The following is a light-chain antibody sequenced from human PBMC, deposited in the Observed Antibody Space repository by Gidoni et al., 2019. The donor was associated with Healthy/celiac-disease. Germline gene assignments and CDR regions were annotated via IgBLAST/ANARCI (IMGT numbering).Light chain of an antibody. CDR3: MQALQTPIT. V-gene: IGKV2-28*01. J-gene: IGKJ5*01. CDR2: LGS. Sequence: DIVMTQSPLSLPVTPGEPASISCRSSQSLLHSNGYNYWDWYLQKPGQSPQLLIYLGSNRASGVPDRFSGSGSGTDVTLKSSRVEAEDVGVYYCMQALQTPITFGQGTRLEIK. CDR1: QSLLHSNGYNY.